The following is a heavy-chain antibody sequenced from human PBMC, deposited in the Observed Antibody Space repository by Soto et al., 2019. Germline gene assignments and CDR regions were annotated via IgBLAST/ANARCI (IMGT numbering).Heavy chain of an antibody. D-gene: IGHD2-2*01. J-gene: IGHJ6*02. CDR3: ARSARPPRYCSSTSCYGGHYYYGMDV. CDR2: INHSGST. CDR1: GGYFSGYY. V-gene: IGHV4-34*01. Sequence: SETLSLTCAVYGGYFSGYYWSWIRQPPGKGLEWIGEINHSGSTNYNPSLKSRVTISVDTSKNQFSLKLSSVTAADTAVYYCARSARPPRYCSSTSCYGGHYYYGMDVWGQGTTVTVSS.